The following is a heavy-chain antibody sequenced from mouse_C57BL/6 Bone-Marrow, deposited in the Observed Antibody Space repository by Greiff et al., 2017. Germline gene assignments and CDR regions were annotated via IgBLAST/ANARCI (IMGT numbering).Heavy chain of an antibody. D-gene: IGHD2-4*01. CDR1: GYTFTDYE. CDR2: IDPETGGT. J-gene: IGHJ4*01. Sequence: VQLQQSGAELVRPGASVTLSCNASGYTFTDYEMHWVKQTPVHGLEWIGAIDPETGGTAYNQKFKGTAILTADTASSTAYMGLRCLTSDDSAVYYCTRERLRRGHYYAMNYWGQGTSVTVSS. V-gene: IGHV1-15*01. CDR3: TRERLRRGHYYAMNY.